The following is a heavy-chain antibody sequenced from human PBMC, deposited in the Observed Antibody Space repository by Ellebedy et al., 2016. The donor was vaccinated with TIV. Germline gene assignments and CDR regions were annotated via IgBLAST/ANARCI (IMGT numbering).Heavy chain of an antibody. CDR1: GFTFSPYA. J-gene: IGHJ4*02. CDR2: IVGSGA. CDR3: AKGRGGGSDSSAPRYYFDY. Sequence: GESLKISCAASGFTFSPYAMAWVRQAPGKGLEWVSGIVGSGAEKYADSVKGRFTISRDTSKKTLYLQMNSLRAEDTAIYYCAKGRGGGSDSSAPRYYFDYWGLGTLVTVSS. V-gene: IGHV3-23*01. D-gene: IGHD3-22*01.